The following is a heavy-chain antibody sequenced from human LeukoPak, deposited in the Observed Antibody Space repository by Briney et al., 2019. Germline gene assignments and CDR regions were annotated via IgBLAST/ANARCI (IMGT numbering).Heavy chain of an antibody. CDR1: GFTFSSYG. D-gene: IGHD6-6*01. CDR3: ASQYSSSVDY. J-gene: IGHJ4*02. CDR2: IRYDGSNK. V-gene: IGHV3-30*02. Sequence: PGGSLRLSCAASGFTFSSYGMHWVRQAPGKGLEWVAFIRYDGSNKYYADSVKGRFTISRDNSKNTLYLQMNSLRAEDTAVYYCASQYSSSVDYWGQGTLVTVSS.